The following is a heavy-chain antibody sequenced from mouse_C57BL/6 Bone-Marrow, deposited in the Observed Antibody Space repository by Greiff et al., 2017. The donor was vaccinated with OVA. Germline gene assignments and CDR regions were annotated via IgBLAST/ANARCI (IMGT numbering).Heavy chain of an antibody. J-gene: IGHJ3*01. CDR3: MVTTRGAWFAY. Sequence: QVQLQQPGAELVKPGASVKLSCKASGYTFTSYWMHWVKQRPGQGLEWIGMIHPIIGSNNYNEKFKSKATLTVDKSSSTAYMQLSSLTSEDSAVYYCMVTTRGAWFAYWGQGTLVTVSA. V-gene: IGHV1-64*01. D-gene: IGHD2-2*01. CDR2: IHPIIGSN. CDR1: GYTFTSYW.